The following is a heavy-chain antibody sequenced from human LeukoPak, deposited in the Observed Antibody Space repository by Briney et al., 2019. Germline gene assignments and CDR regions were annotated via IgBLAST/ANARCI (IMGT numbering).Heavy chain of an antibody. J-gene: IGHJ4*02. D-gene: IGHD6-13*01. V-gene: IGHV3-30*18. CDR2: ISYDGSNK. Sequence: GGSLRLSCVASGFTFSRYGMHWVRQAPGKGLEWVAVISYDGSNKYYADSVKGRFTISRDNSKNTLYLQMNSLRAEDTAVYYCAKDLDSSSFFDYWGQGTLVTVSS. CDR3: AKDLDSSSFFDY. CDR1: GFTFSRYG.